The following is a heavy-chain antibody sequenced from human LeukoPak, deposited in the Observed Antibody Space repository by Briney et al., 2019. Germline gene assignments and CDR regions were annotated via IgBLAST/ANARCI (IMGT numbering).Heavy chain of an antibody. CDR1: GFTFSSYS. D-gene: IGHD5-12*01. V-gene: IGHV3-21*01. J-gene: IGHJ6*02. CDR2: ISSSSSYI. CDR3: ERVGYSGYDWKGGYYYYYGMDV. Sequence: GGSLRLSCAASGFTFSSYSMNWVRQAPGKGLEWVSSISSSSSYIYYADSGKGRFTITRDNAKNSLYLQMNSLRAEDAAVYYCERVGYSGYDWKGGYYYYYGMDVWGQGTTVTVSS.